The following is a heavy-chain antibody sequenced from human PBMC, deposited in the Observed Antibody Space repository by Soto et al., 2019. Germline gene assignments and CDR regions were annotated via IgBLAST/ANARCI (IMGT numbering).Heavy chain of an antibody. CDR2: ISAYNGNT. Sequence: ASVKVSCKASGYTFTSYGISWVRRAPGQGLEWMGWISAYNGNTNYAQKLQGRVTMTTDTSTSTAYMELRSLRSDDTAVYYCARGAPIVVVPAATWGWFDPWGEGTLVTVSS. V-gene: IGHV1-18*04. CDR3: ARGAPIVVVPAATWGWFDP. J-gene: IGHJ5*02. CDR1: GYTFTSYG. D-gene: IGHD2-2*01.